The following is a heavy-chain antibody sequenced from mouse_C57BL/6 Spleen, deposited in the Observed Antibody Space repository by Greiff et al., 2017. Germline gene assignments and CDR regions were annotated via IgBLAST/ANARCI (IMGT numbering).Heavy chain of an antibody. CDR3: ASAFYGEGAMDY. Sequence: EVMLVESGGGLVKPGGSLKLSCAASGFTFSDYGMHWVRQAPEKGLEWVAYISSGSSTIYYADTVKGRFTISRDNAKNTLFLQMTSLRSEDTAMYDCASAFYGEGAMDYWGQGTSVTVSS. V-gene: IGHV5-17*01. CDR2: ISSGSSTI. D-gene: IGHD1-1*01. CDR1: GFTFSDYG. J-gene: IGHJ4*01.